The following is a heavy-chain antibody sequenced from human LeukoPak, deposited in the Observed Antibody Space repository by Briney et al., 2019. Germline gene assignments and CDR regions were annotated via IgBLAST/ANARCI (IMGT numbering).Heavy chain of an antibody. CDR2: INTAKGNT. D-gene: IGHD6-6*01. Sequence: ASVKVSCKASGYTLTSYAVHWVRQAPGQRLEWMGWINTAKGNTKYSQKFQDRVTIARDTSASTAYMELSSLRSEDTAVYYCARGDSSSPTTFFFDYWGQGTLVTVSS. CDR1: GYTLTSYA. J-gene: IGHJ4*02. V-gene: IGHV1-3*04. CDR3: ARGDSSSPTTFFFDY.